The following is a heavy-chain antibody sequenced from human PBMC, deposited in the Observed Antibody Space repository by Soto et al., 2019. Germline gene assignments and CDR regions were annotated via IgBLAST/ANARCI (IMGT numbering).Heavy chain of an antibody. CDR1: GYTFTSYG. J-gene: IGHJ5*02. CDR2: ISAYNGNT. D-gene: IGHD3-3*01. Sequence: GASVKVSCKASGYTFTSYGISWVRQAPGQGLEWMGWISAYNGNTNYAQKLQGRVTMTTDTSTSTAYMELRSLRSDDTAVYYRASGPGDITIFGVAEMLNWFDPWGQGTLVTVSS. CDR3: ASGPGDITIFGVAEMLNWFDP. V-gene: IGHV1-18*01.